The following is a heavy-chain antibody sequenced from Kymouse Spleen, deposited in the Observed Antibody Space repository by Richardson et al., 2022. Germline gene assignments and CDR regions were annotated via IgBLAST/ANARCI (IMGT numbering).Heavy chain of an antibody. D-gene: IGHD3-3*01. CDR3: ARDPLYYDFWSGYYPYYYYYGMDV. CDR2: IYYSGST. Sequence: QVQLQESGPGLVKPSQTLSLTCTVSGGSISSGGYYWSWIRQHPGKGLEWIGYIYYSGSTYYNPSLKSRVTISVDTSKNQFSLKLSSVTAADTAVYYCARDPLYYDFWSGYYPYYYYYGMDVWGQGTTVTVSS. V-gene: IGHV4-31*03. J-gene: IGHJ6*02. CDR1: GGSISSGGYY.